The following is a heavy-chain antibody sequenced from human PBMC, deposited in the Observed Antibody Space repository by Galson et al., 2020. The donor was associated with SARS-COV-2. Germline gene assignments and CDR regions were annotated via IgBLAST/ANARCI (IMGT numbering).Heavy chain of an antibody. CDR3: ARSMTSSSDDIWFDF. J-gene: IGHJ4*02. D-gene: IGHD6-6*01. CDR2: INPDDSDT. Sequence: KIGESLNISCKGSGDSFTSKWIGWVRQMPGKGLEWMGIINPDDSDTRYSPSFQGHVTISADKSINTAYLQWNNLRASDTAMYYCARSMTSSSDDIWFDFWGQGTLVPDSS. CDR1: GDSFTSKW. V-gene: IGHV5-51*01.